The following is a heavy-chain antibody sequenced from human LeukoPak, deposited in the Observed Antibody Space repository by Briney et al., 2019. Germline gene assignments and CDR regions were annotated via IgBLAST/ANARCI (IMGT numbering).Heavy chain of an antibody. CDR2: INPSGGST. D-gene: IGHD6-19*01. V-gene: IGHV1-46*01. Sequence: ASVKVSCKASGGTFSSYAISWVRQAPGQGLEWMGIINPSGGSTSYAQKFQGRVTMTRDTSTSTVYMELSSLRSEDTAVYYCARVGYSSGCDYWGQGTLVTVSS. J-gene: IGHJ4*02. CDR3: ARVGYSSGCDY. CDR1: GGTFSSYA.